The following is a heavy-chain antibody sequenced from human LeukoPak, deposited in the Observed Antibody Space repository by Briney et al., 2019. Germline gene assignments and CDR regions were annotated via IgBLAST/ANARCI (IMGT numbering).Heavy chain of an antibody. J-gene: IGHJ2*01. CDR1: GFTFSNYA. CDR2: IRYDGSNK. D-gene: IGHD3-22*01. Sequence: PGGSLRLSCAASGFTFSNYAIHWVRQAPGKGLEWVAFIRYDGSNKYYVDSVKGRFTISRDNSKNTLYLQMNSLRAEDAAVYYCAKPSLYYYDTRGYYRYWYFDLWGRGTLVTVSS. CDR3: AKPSLYYYDTRGYYRYWYFDL. V-gene: IGHV3-30*02.